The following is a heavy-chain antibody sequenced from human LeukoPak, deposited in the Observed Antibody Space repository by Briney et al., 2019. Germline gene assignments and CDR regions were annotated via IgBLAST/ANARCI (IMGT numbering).Heavy chain of an antibody. CDR1: GFTFSSYA. Sequence: GGSLRLSCAASGFTFSSYAMSWVRQAPGKGLEWVSAISGSGGSTYYADSVKGRFTISRDNSKNTLYLQMNSLRAEDTAVYYCARPYSSSWYANNWFDPWGQGTLVTVSS. CDR3: ARPYSSSWYANNWFDP. V-gene: IGHV3-23*01. CDR2: ISGSGGST. D-gene: IGHD6-13*01. J-gene: IGHJ5*02.